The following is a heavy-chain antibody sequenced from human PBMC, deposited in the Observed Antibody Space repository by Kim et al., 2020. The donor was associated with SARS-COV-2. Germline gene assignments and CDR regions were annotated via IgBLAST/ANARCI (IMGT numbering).Heavy chain of an antibody. J-gene: IGHJ4*02. D-gene: IGHD5-18*01. CDR3: ARDTAMGKIDY. Sequence: TYYHPSPKSRVTISVDTSKNQFSLKLSSVTAADTAVYYCARDTAMGKIDYWGQGTLVTVSS. V-gene: IGHV4-31*02. CDR2: T.